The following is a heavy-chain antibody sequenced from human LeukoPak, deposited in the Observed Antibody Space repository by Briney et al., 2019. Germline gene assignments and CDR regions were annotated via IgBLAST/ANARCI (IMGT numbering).Heavy chain of an antibody. CDR1: GASISSYY. D-gene: IGHD6-13*01. CDR3: ARDPGIAAAGLLDY. J-gene: IGHJ4*02. Sequence: SETLSLTCTVSGASISSYYWSWIRQHGGKGRGWIGRIYTSGSTNYNPSLKSRVTISVDKSKNQFSLKLSSVTAADTAVYYCARDPGIAAAGLLDYWGQGTLVTVSS. CDR2: IYTSGST. V-gene: IGHV4-4*07.